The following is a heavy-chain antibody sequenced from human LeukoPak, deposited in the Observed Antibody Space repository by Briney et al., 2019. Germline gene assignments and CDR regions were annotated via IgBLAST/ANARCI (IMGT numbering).Heavy chain of an antibody. Sequence: GESQKISCKGSGYSFTTYGIGWVRQMAGKGLEWMGIIYPGDSDTRYSPSFQGQVTISADKSITTAYLQWSSLKASDTAMYYCASGSSGWYRYFDYWGQGTLVTVSS. V-gene: IGHV5-51*01. CDR2: IYPGDSDT. CDR3: ASGSSGWYRYFDY. J-gene: IGHJ4*02. CDR1: GYSFTTYG. D-gene: IGHD6-19*01.